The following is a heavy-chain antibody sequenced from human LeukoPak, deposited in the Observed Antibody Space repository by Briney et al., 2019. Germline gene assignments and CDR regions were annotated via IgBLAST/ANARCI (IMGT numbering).Heavy chain of an antibody. CDR3: ARDSVTYDSSGYYYYHYHYGMDV. V-gene: IGHV3-53*01. CDR2: IYSGGST. J-gene: IGHJ6*02. D-gene: IGHD3-22*01. Sequence: GGSPRLSCAASGFTVSSNYMSWVRQAPGKGLEWVSVIYSGGSTYYADSVKGRFTISRDNSKNTLYLQMNSLRAEDTAVYYCARDSVTYDSSGYYYYHYHYGMDVWGQGTTVTVSS. CDR1: GFTVSSNY.